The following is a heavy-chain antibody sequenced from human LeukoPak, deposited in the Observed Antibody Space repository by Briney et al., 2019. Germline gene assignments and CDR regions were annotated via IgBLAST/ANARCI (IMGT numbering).Heavy chain of an antibody. D-gene: IGHD3-22*01. Sequence: GASVKVSCKASGYTFTSYYMHWVRQAPGQGLEWMGIINPSGGSTSYAQKFQGRVTMTRDTSTSTVYMELSSLRSEDTAVYYCARDGLYYYDSSGYYYIGYWGQGTLVTVSS. CDR3: ARDGLYYYDSSGYYYIGY. CDR1: GYTFTSYY. V-gene: IGHV1-46*01. J-gene: IGHJ4*02. CDR2: INPSGGST.